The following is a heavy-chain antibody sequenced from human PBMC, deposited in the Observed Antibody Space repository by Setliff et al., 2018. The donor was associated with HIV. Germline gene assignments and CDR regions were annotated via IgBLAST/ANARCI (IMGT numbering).Heavy chain of an antibody. CDR1: SGSVSGYY. J-gene: IGHJ6*03. D-gene: IGHD3-16*01. CDR2: IHSSGST. Sequence: PSETLSLTCSVSSGSVSGYYWGWIRQPPGKKLEWIGYIHSSGSTIYSASLKSRVSISVDTSKNQVSLRLSSVTAADTAVYHCSRGSYYMDVWGKGTTVTV. V-gene: IGHV4-59*08. CDR3: SRGSYYMDV.